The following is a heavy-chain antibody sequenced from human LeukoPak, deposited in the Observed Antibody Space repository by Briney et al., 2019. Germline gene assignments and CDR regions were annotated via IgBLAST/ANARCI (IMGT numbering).Heavy chain of an antibody. D-gene: IGHD1-26*01. CDR1: GHTFSTYW. J-gene: IGHJ4*02. CDR3: AREARVGGALQY. CDR2: INPDGSIR. V-gene: IGHV3-74*03. Sequence: PGGFLRLSCAASGHTFSTYWMHWVRQAPGKGLAWGARINPDGSIRTYANSVQGRVTISRDTAKDTLFLQMNSLRAEDTAVYYCAREARVGGALQYWGQGTPVTVSS.